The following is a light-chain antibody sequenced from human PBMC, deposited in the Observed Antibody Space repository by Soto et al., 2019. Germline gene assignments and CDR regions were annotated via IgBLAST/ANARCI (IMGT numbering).Light chain of an antibody. V-gene: IGKV3-15*01. CDR2: GAS. Sequence: IVVTLSASTLSVSPGERATLSCRASQIVSSNLAWYQQKPGQAPRLLIYGASTRATGIPARFSGSGSGTEFTLTISSLQSEDFAVYCCQQYNTWSLTWTFGQGTKVDIK. J-gene: IGKJ1*01. CDR1: QIVSSN. CDR3: QQYNTWSLTWT.